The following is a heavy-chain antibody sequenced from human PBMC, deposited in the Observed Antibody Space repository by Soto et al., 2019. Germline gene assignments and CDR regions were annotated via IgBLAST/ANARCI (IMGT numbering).Heavy chain of an antibody. V-gene: IGHV3-9*01. D-gene: IGHD5-12*01. CDR3: AKVAISYYYYGMDV. CDR2: ISWNSGSI. Sequence: LRLSCAASGFTFDDYAMHWVRQAPGRGLEWVSGISWNSGSIGYADSVKGRFTISRDNAKNSLYLQMNSLRAEDTALYYCAKVAISYYYYGMDVWGQGTTVTVSS. CDR1: GFTFDDYA. J-gene: IGHJ6*02.